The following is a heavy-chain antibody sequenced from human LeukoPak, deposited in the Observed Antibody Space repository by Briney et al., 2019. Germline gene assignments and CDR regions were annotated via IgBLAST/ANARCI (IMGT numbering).Heavy chain of an antibody. CDR3: ARRTYSSGYDY. CDR1: GGSISSSSYY. CDR2: IYYSGST. Sequence: SETLSLTCTVSGGSISSSSYYWSWIRQPPGKGLEWIGYIYYSGSTNYNPSLKSRVTISVDTSKNQFSLKLSSVTAADTAVYYCARRTYSSGYDYWGQGTLVTVSS. J-gene: IGHJ4*02. V-gene: IGHV4-61*05. D-gene: IGHD6-19*01.